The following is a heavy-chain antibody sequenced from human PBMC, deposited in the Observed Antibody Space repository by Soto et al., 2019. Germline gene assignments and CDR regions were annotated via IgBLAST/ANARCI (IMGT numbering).Heavy chain of an antibody. CDR3: ARGWRAAFDY. V-gene: IGHV4-34*01. Sequence: QVQLQQWGAGLLKPSETLSLTCAVYGRSFSGYQWIWIRQPPGKGLEWIGEINHSGIPNYNSSLESRVTISIDTSKNQFSLKLSSVTAADTVVYYCARGWRAAFDYWGQRTLVTVSS. D-gene: IGHD6-25*01. CDR1: GRSFSGYQ. CDR2: INHSGIP. J-gene: IGHJ4*02.